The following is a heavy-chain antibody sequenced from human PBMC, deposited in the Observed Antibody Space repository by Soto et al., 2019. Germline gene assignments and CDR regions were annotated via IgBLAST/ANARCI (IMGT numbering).Heavy chain of an antibody. D-gene: IGHD3-3*01. CDR3: AKDRSDFWVDY. CDR1: GFTFSSYG. J-gene: IGHJ4*02. CDR2: ISYDGSNK. Sequence: GSLRLSCAASGFTFSSYGMHWVRQAPGKGLEWVAVISYDGSNKYYADSVKGRFTISRDNSKNTLYLQMNSLRAEDTAVYYCAKDRSDFWVDYWGQGTLVTVSS. V-gene: IGHV3-30*18.